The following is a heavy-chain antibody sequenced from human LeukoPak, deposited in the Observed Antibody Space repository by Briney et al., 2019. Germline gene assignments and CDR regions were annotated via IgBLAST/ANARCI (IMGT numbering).Heavy chain of an antibody. CDR2: INHSGST. CDR3: ARDSGHFDY. CDR1: GGSFSGYY. J-gene: IGHJ4*02. V-gene: IGHV4-34*01. Sequence: SETLSLTCAVYGGSFSGYYWSWIRQPPGKGLEWIGEINHSGSTNYNPSLKSRVTISVDTSKNQFSLKLSSVTAADTAVYYCARDSGHFDYWGQGTLVTVSS. D-gene: IGHD1-14*01.